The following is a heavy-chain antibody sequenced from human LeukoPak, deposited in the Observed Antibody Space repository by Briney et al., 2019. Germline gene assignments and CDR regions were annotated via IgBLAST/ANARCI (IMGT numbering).Heavy chain of an antibody. V-gene: IGHV1-2*02. Sequence: ASVNVSCKASGYTFTVYYMHWVRQAPGQWLEWMGWINPNSGDTNYAQKIQGRVTMTRDTSISTAYMELSGLRSDDTGVYYCARAGDSYYDFWSGYYTGSNWFDPWGQGTLVTVSS. J-gene: IGHJ5*02. D-gene: IGHD3-3*01. CDR2: INPNSGDT. CDR1: GYTFTVYY. CDR3: ARAGDSYYDFWSGYYTGSNWFDP.